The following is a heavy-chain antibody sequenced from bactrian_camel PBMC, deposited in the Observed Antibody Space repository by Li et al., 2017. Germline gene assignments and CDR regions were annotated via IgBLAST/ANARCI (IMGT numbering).Heavy chain of an antibody. Sequence: VQLVESGGGSVVAGGSLRLSCAASGFPYNNASLAWFRQAPGQEREGLASVSKGGISTYYSNSAKGRFTISREHAKYTIYLQMNNLKPEDAAMYYCSADLYSGAWNNVNGFHYWGQGTQVTVS. V-gene: IGHV3S31*01. CDR2: VSKGGIST. D-gene: IGHD2*01. J-gene: IGHJ4*01. CDR3: SADLYSGAWNNVNGFHY. CDR1: GFPYNNAS.